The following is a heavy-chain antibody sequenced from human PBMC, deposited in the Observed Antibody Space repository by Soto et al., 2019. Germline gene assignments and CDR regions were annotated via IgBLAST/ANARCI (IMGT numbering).Heavy chain of an antibody. Sequence: GASVKVSCKASGATFSSYAISWVRQAPGQGLEWMGGIIPIFGTANYAQKFQGRVTITADESTSTAYMELSSLRSEDTAVYYCAIGGSLIYYYYYGMDVWGQGTTVTVSS. D-gene: IGHD3-3*01. V-gene: IGHV1-69*13. J-gene: IGHJ6*02. CDR2: IIPIFGTA. CDR1: GATFSSYA. CDR3: AIGGSLIYYYYYGMDV.